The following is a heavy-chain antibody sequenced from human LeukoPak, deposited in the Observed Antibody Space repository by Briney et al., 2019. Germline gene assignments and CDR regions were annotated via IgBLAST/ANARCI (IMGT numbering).Heavy chain of an antibody. V-gene: IGHV3-30*03. Sequence: GGSLRLSCLASGFSFSNYGMHWVRQAPGRGLEWVAVISYHGSNTYYADSAKGRFTISRDNSKNTLFLQMNSLRGEDTAVYYCARAGDGYNYFDYWGQGTLVTVSS. D-gene: IGHD5-24*01. J-gene: IGHJ4*02. CDR3: ARAGDGYNYFDY. CDR2: ISYHGSNT. CDR1: GFSFSNYG.